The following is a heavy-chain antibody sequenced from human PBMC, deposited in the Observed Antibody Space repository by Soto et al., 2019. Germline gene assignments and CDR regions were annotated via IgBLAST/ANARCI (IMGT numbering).Heavy chain of an antibody. D-gene: IGHD2-2*01. Sequence: QVQLVQSGAEVKKPGSSVKVSCKASGGTFSSYAISWVRQATGQGLEWMGGIIPIPGTANYAQKFQGRVTINADESTSTAYMELSSLRSEDTAVYYCARSQGSSTSLEIYYYYYYGMDVWGQGTTVTVSS. CDR3: ARSQGSSTSLEIYYYYYYGMDV. CDR2: IIPIPGTA. CDR1: GGTFSSYA. J-gene: IGHJ6*02. V-gene: IGHV1-69*01.